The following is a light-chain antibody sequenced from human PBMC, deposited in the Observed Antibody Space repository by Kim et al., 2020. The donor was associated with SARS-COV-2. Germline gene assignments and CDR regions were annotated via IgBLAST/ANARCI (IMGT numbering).Light chain of an antibody. CDR1: QDIRNE. Sequence: AIQMTQSPSSLSASVGDRVTITCRASQDIRNELGWYQQKPGKAPKLLIYGASSLQSGVPSRFSGSGSGTDFALTISSLQPEDFATYYCLQDYNSPLTFGGGTKVDIK. J-gene: IGKJ4*01. CDR2: GAS. V-gene: IGKV1-6*01. CDR3: LQDYNSPLT.